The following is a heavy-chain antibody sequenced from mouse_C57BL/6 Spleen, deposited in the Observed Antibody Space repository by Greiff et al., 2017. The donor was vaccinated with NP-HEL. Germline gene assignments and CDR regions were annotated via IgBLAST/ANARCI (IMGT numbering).Heavy chain of an antibody. CDR3: AREGGQENYFDY. V-gene: IGHV5-16*01. CDR2: INYDGSST. J-gene: IGHJ2*01. D-gene: IGHD3-3*01. Sequence: EVHLVESEGGLVQPGSSMKLSCTASGFTFSDYYMAWVRQVPEKGLEWVANINYDGSSTYYLDSLKSRFIISRDNAKNILYLQMSSLKSEDTATYYCAREGGQENYFDYWGQGTTLTVSS. CDR1: GFTFSDYY.